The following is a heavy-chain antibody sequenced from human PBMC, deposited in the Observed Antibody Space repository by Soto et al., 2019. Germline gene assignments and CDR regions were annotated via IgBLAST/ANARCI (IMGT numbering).Heavy chain of an antibody. J-gene: IGHJ4*02. CDR1: GFTFSSYA. Sequence: GGSLRLSCEASGFTFSSYAMSWVRQAPGKGLEWVSAISGSGGSTYYADPVKGRFTVSRDNSKNTLYLQLNFLRAEDTAVYYCAKGGIAVAVFPRYFDSWGQGNLGTVSS. V-gene: IGHV3-23*01. CDR3: AKGGIAVAVFPRYFDS. CDR2: ISGSGGST. D-gene: IGHD6-19*01.